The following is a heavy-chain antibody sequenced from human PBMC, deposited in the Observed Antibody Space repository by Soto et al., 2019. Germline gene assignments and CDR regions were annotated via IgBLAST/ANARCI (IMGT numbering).Heavy chain of an antibody. Sequence: QVQLIQFGAEVKKPGASVKVSCRASGYTFTKFHIPWVRQAPGQGLEWMGMIDARGSVTRDAQRFGGRSTMASDTSTCRVYMELRGRTSEDTAVSYCARDVISHDNYETIGDCFDHWGTGTQVTVSS. V-gene: IGHV1-46*01. D-gene: IGHD3-16*01. J-gene: IGHJ4*02. CDR2: IDARGSVT. CDR1: GYTFTKFH. CDR3: ARDVISHDNYETIGDCFDH.